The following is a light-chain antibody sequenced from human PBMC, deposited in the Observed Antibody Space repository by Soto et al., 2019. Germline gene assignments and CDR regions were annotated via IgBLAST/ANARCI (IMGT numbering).Light chain of an antibody. Sequence: QSVLTQPASVSGSPGQSITISCTGTSSDVGSYNLVSWYQQHPGKAPKLMIYEVSNRPSGVSNRFSGSKSGNTASLTISGLQAEDEAYYYCCSYAGSSTWVFGGGTQLTVL. V-gene: IGLV2-23*02. CDR1: SSDVGSYNL. CDR3: CSYAGSSTWV. J-gene: IGLJ3*02. CDR2: EVS.